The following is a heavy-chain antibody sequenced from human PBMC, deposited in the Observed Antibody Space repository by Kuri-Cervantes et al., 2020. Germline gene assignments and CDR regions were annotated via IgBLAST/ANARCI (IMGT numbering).Heavy chain of an antibody. CDR3: ARDDYGDYYFDY. D-gene: IGHD4-17*01. V-gene: IGHV3-9*01. Sequence: GGSLRLSCAASGFTFSDYYMSWLRQAPGKGLEWVSGISWNSGSIGYADSVKGRFTISRDNAKNSLYLQMNSLRAEDTAVYYCARDDYGDYYFDYWGQGTLVTVSS. J-gene: IGHJ4*02. CDR1: GFTFSDYY. CDR2: ISWNSGSI.